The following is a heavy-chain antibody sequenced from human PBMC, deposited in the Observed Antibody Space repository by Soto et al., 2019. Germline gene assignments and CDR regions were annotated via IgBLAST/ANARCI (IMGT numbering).Heavy chain of an antibody. V-gene: IGHV4-59*01. Sequence: SETLSLTCTVSGGSISSYYWSWIRQPPGKGLEWIGYIYYSGSTNYNPSLKSRVTISVDTSKNQFSLKLSSVTAADTAVYYCAIISPAAAGKDYYYGMDVWGQGTTVTVSS. J-gene: IGHJ6*02. CDR2: IYYSGST. CDR1: GGSISSYY. CDR3: AIISPAAAGKDYYYGMDV. D-gene: IGHD6-13*01.